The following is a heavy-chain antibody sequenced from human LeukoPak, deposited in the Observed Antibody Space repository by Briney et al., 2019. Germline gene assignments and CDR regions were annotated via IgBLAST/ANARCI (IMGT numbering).Heavy chain of an antibody. CDR2: ISWNSGSI. J-gene: IGHJ4*02. Sequence: PGRSPRLSCAASGFTFDDYAMHWVRQAPGKGLEWVSGISWNSGSIGYADSVKGRFTISRDNAKNSLYLQMNSLRAEDTALYYCAKDRADSSGYYYDYWGQGTLVTVSS. CDR3: AKDRADSSGYYYDY. CDR1: GFTFDDYA. D-gene: IGHD3-22*01. V-gene: IGHV3-9*01.